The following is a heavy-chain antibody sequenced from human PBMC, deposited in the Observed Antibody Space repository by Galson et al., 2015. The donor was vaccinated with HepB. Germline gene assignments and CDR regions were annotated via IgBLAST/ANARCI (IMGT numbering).Heavy chain of an antibody. D-gene: IGHD2-8*02. V-gene: IGHV3-21*01. J-gene: IGHJ4*02. CDR2: ISSGGGYL. Sequence: SLRLSCAVSGFTFSRFNMNWVRQAPGKGLEWVSSISSGGGYLFYADSVKGRFTISRDDAKNSLYLQMNSLRAEDTAVYFCAVAYCTAACCPWSFDYWGQGTLVTVSS. CDR3: AVAYCTAACCPWSFDY. CDR1: GFTFSRFN.